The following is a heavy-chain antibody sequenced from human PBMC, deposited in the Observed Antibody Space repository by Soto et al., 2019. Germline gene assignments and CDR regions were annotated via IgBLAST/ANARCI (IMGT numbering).Heavy chain of an antibody. V-gene: IGHV3-9*01. CDR3: GKGGYSSDWYVGQ. CDR2: ISWNSGRI. D-gene: IGHD6-13*01. J-gene: IGHJ4*02. CDR1: GFTFGDYA. Sequence: EVQLVESGGGLVQPGRSLRLSCAASGFTFGDYAMHWVRQAPGKGLEWVSRISWNSGRIDYADSVKGRFTISRDNAKNSLYLEMNSLRAEDTALYFCGKGGYSSDWYVGQWGQGTLVTVSS.